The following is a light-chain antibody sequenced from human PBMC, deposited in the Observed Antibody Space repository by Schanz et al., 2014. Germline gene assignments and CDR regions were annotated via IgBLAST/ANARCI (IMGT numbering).Light chain of an antibody. Sequence: QSVLTQPASVSGSPGQSITISCTGPSSDVGSYNLVSWYQQHPGKAPKLMIYEGNKRPSGVSNRFSGSKSGNTASLTISGLQAEDEGDYYCCSYAGSSTLWVFGGGTKLTVL. CDR1: SSDVGSYNL. V-gene: IGLV2-23*01. CDR2: EGN. J-gene: IGLJ3*02. CDR3: CSYAGSSTLWV.